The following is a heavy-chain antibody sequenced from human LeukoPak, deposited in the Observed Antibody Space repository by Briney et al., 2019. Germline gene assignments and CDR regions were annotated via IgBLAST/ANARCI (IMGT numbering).Heavy chain of an antibody. CDR2: ISGSGGST. CDR1: GFTFSSYS. Sequence: QPGGSLRLSCVASGFTFSSYSISWVRQAPGKGLEWVSAISGSGGSTYYADSVKGRFTISRDNSKNTLYLQMNSLRAEDTAVYYCAKDLRDYDFWSGYVWGQGTLVTVSS. J-gene: IGHJ4*02. V-gene: IGHV3-23*01. CDR3: AKDLRDYDFWSGYV. D-gene: IGHD3-3*01.